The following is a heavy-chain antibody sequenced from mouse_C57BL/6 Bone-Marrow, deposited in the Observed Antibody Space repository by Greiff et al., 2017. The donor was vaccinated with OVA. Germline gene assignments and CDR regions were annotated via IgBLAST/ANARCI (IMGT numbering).Heavy chain of an antibody. CDR2: IHPNSGST. CDR1: GYTFTSYW. D-gene: IGHD1-1*01. CDR3: ARYITTVVGTKGY. J-gene: IGHJ2*01. V-gene: IGHV1-64*01. Sequence: VQLQQSGAELVKPGASVKLSCKASGYTFTSYWMHWVKQRPGQGLEWIGMIHPNSGSTNYNEKFKSKATLTVDKSSSTAYMQLSSLTSEDSAVYYCARYITTVVGTKGYWGQGTTLTVSS.